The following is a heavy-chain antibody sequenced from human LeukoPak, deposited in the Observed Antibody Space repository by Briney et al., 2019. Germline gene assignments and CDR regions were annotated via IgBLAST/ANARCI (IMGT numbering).Heavy chain of an antibody. CDR3: ARDSSPAALPYMDA. V-gene: IGHV4-59*01. Sequence: PSETLSLTCLVSVGSMKMAYWTWIRQAPGEGLEWMGNIDDSGNTNYIPSIKSRVTISLDTSKNQFSLRVTSVTAADRALYFCARDSSPAALPYMDAWGKGTTVTVSS. J-gene: IGHJ6*03. CDR2: IDDSGNT. D-gene: IGHD2-2*01. CDR1: VGSMKMAY.